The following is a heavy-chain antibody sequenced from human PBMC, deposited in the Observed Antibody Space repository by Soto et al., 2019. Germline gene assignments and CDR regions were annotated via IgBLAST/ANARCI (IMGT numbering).Heavy chain of an antibody. CDR2: ISYDGSNK. CDR3: ARYTFDI. J-gene: IGHJ3*02. Sequence: QVQLVESGGGVVQPGRSLRLSCAASGFTFSSYAMHWVRQAPGKGLEWVAVISYDGSNKYYADSVKGRFTISRDNSKNTLYLHMNSLRAEDTAVYYCARYTFDIWGQGTMVTVSS. V-gene: IGHV3-30-3*01. CDR1: GFTFSSYA.